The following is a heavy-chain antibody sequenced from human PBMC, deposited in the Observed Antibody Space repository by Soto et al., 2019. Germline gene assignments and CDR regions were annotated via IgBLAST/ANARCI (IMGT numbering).Heavy chain of an antibody. J-gene: IGHJ6*02. CDR3: ARDAIENYYYYYGMDV. D-gene: IGHD3-22*01. V-gene: IGHV3-66*01. Sequence: EVQLVESGGGLVQPGGSLRLSCAASGFTVSSNYMSWVRQAPGKGLEWVSVIYSGGSTYYADSVKGRFTISRDNSTNTLYLQMNSLRDEDTAVYYCARDAIENYYYYYGMDVWGQGTTVTVSS. CDR2: IYSGGST. CDR1: GFTVSSNY.